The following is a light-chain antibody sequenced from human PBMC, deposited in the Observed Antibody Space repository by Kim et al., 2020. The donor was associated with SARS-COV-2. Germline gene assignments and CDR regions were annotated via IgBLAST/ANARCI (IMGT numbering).Light chain of an antibody. CDR1: NIGAKS. CDR3: QVWDRTSDRV. J-gene: IGLJ3*02. CDR2: YDS. Sequence: VAPGKAASITCGGDNIGAKSVHWYQQKPGQAPVVVIYYDSGRPSGTPERFSGSNSGNTATLTISRVGAGDEADYYCQVWDRTSDRVFGGGTKLTVL. V-gene: IGLV3-21*04.